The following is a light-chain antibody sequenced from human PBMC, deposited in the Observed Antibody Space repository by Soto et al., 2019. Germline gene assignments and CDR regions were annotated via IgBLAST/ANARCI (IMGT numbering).Light chain of an antibody. J-gene: IGKJ2*01. Sequence: DIVLTQSPGTLSLSPGERATLSCRASQSVSSNYLAWYQQKPGQSPRLLIYGASSRATGIADRFSGSGSVTDFTLTISRLEPEDFAVYYCHQYGSSPYTFGQGTKLDIK. CDR1: QSVSSNY. CDR3: HQYGSSPYT. V-gene: IGKV3-20*01. CDR2: GAS.